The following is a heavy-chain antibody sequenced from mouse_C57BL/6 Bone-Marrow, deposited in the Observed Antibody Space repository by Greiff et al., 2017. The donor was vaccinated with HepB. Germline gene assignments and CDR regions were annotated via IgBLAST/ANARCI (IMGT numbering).Heavy chain of an antibody. CDR2: IDPENGDT. CDR3: TTTTVVDWYFDV. V-gene: IGHV14-4*01. J-gene: IGHJ1*03. D-gene: IGHD1-1*01. Sequence: VQLQQSGAELVRPGASVKLSCTASGFNIKDDYMHWVKQRPEQGLEWIGWIDPENGDTEYGSKFQGKATITADTSSNTAYLQLSSLTSEDTAVYYCTTTTVVDWYFDVWGTGTTVTVSS. CDR1: GFNIKDDY.